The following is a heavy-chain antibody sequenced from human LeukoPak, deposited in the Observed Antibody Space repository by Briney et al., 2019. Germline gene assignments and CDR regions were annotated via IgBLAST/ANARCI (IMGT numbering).Heavy chain of an antibody. CDR3: ARVGYYYDSSGYYYD. Sequence: ASVKVSCKASGYTFTSYGISWVRQAPGQGLEWMGWISAYNGNTNYAQKLQGGVTMTTDISTSTAYMELRSLRSDDTAVYYCARVGYYYDSSGYYYDWGQGTLVTVSS. CDR1: GYTFTSYG. V-gene: IGHV1-18*01. J-gene: IGHJ4*02. D-gene: IGHD3-22*01. CDR2: ISAYNGNT.